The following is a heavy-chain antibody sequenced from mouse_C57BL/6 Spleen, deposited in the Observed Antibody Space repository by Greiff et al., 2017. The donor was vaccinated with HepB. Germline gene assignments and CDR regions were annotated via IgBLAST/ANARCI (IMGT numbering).Heavy chain of an antibody. D-gene: IGHD3-2*02. CDR2: INPSNGGT. CDR3: ERGAAQATWGFAY. CDR1: GYTFTSYW. J-gene: IGHJ3*01. V-gene: IGHV1-53*01. Sequence: VQLQQPGTELVKPGASVKLSCKASGYTFTSYWMHWVKQRPGQGLEWIGNINPSNGGTNYNEKFKSKATLPVDKSASTAYMQLSSLTSEDSAVYDGERGAAQATWGFAYWGQGTLVTVSA.